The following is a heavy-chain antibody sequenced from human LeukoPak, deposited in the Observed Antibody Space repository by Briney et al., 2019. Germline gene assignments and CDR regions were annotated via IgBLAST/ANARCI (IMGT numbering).Heavy chain of an antibody. CDR2: IYTSGSP. J-gene: IGHJ2*01. Sequence: PSETLSLTCTVSGGSISSYYWSWIRQPAGKGLEWIGRIYTSGSPTYNPSLKSRVTMSVDTSKNQFSLRLSSVTAADTAVYYCAAYGDHWYFDLWGRGTLVTVSS. CDR3: AAYGDHWYFDL. V-gene: IGHV4-4*07. CDR1: GGSISSYY. D-gene: IGHD4-17*01.